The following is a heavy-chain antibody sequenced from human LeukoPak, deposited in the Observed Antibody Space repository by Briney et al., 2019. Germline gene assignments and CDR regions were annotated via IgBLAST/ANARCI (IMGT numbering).Heavy chain of an antibody. CDR2: IDHRGSS. CDR3: ATRSSTLAAARCFDD. CDR1: GESFSAYF. J-gene: IGHJ4*03. V-gene: IGHV4-34*01. Sequence: SETLSLTCAVHGESFSAYFWSWIRQVPGKGLEWIGEIDHRGSSNYNPPLMSRATISVDTSKNHFSLSLTSVTAADTAVYYCATRSSTLAAARCFDDWGRGTVVTVSS. D-gene: IGHD6-6*01.